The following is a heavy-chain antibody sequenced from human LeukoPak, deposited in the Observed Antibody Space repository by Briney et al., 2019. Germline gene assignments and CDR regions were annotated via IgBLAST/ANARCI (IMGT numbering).Heavy chain of an antibody. D-gene: IGHD6-19*01. CDR3: ARIAVPQGD. Sequence: GGSLRLSCAASGFTFSSYAMNWVRQAPGKGLEWLTNINEDGSVKHYVDSVKGRFTISRDNAKRSLYLQMNSLRGEDTAVYYCARIAVPQGDWGQGTLVTVSS. CDR2: INEDGSVK. J-gene: IGHJ4*02. CDR1: GFTFSSYA. V-gene: IGHV3-7*03.